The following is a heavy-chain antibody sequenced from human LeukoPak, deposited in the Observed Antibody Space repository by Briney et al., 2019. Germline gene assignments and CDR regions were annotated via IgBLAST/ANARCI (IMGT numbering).Heavy chain of an antibody. Sequence: KTSETLSLTCTVSGYSISSGCFWGWIRQPPGKGLEWIGSIYYSGTTHSGPSVKRRVTMSVDTSKNQFSLKVNSVNAADTAVYYCARGLIGYHTIFDYGGQGTLVTVSS. CDR2: IYYSGTT. D-gene: IGHD6-25*01. V-gene: IGHV4-38-2*02. CDR1: GYSISSGCF. CDR3: ARGLIGYHTIFDY. J-gene: IGHJ4*02.